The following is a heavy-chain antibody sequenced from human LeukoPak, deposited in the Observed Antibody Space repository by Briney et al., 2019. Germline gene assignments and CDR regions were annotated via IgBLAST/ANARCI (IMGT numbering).Heavy chain of an antibody. V-gene: IGHV3-73*01. CDR3: TRNYDSSGDSYHFDY. Sequence: SGGSLRLSCAASGFTFSGSAMHWVRQASGKGLEWVGRIRSKANSYATAYAASVKGRFTISRDDSKNTAYLQMNSLKTEDTAVYYCTRNYDSSGDSYHFDYWGQRTLVTVSS. CDR2: IRSKANSYAT. J-gene: IGHJ4*02. CDR1: GFTFSGSA. D-gene: IGHD3-22*01.